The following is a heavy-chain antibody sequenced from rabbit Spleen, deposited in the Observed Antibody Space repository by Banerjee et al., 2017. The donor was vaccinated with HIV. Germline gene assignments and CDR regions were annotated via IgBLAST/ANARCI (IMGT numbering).Heavy chain of an antibody. V-gene: IGHV1S40*01. J-gene: IGHJ4*01. CDR1: GFSFSTSYY. Sequence: QSLEESGGDLVKPEGSLTLTCTASGFSFSTSYYMCWVRQAPGQGLECIACIYGDRSGSTYYANWAKGRFTISSHNAQNTLYLQLSSLTAADTATYFCVRDQAGDAGYGPYYLNLWGPGTLVTVS. D-gene: IGHD4-2*01. CDR2: IYGDRSGST. CDR3: VRDQAGDAGYGPYYLNL.